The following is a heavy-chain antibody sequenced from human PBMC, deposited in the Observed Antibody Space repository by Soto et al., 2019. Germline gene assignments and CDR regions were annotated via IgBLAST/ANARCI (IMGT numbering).Heavy chain of an antibody. CDR1: GLTISNAG. CDR3: TTGSVEGV. J-gene: IGHJ6*02. V-gene: IGHV3-15*07. Sequence: EVQLVESGGGFIYPGGSLRLSCAASGLTISNAGMNWVRQAPGKGLEWVGRIKTNPEGVTTDYAAAVKGRFTVSRDDSKNTLYLQMNSLKTEYTAVYYCTTGSVEGVWGQGTTVTVSS. D-gene: IGHD3-10*01. CDR2: IKTNPEGVTT.